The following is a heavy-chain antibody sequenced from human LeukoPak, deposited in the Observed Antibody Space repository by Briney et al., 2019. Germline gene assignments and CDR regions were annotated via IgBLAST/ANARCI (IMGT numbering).Heavy chain of an antibody. D-gene: IGHD7-27*01. CDR1: GFTFSNHG. CDR2: ISPRGGGT. J-gene: IGHJ4*02. Sequence: GGSLRLSCAASGFTFSNHGMNWVRQAPGKGLEWLSGISPRGGGTYYTDSVKGRFTISRDDSKSTLSLQMNSLRVEDTAVYYCARDLAWGAFDYWGQGTLVSVSS. CDR3: ARDLAWGAFDY. V-gene: IGHV3-23*01.